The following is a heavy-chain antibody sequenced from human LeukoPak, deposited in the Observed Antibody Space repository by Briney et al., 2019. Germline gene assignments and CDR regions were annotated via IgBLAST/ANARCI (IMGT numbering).Heavy chain of an antibody. V-gene: IGHV4-34*01. CDR2: INHSGST. D-gene: IGHD6-6*01. CDR1: GGSFSGYY. Sequence: SETLSLTCAVYGGSFSGYYWSWIRQPPGKGLEWIGEINHSGSTNYNPSLKSRVTISVDTSKNQFSLKLSSVTAADTAVYYCARVRTFEYSSPGGWFDPWGQGTLVTVSS. J-gene: IGHJ5*02. CDR3: ARVRTFEYSSPGGWFDP.